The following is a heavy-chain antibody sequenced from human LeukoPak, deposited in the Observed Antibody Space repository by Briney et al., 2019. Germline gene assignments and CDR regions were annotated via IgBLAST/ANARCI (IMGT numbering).Heavy chain of an antibody. V-gene: IGHV3-7*01. CDR3: ASGPRWVGAAWAHSFDI. Sequence: GGSLRLSCLDSGFSFSTYWMSWVRLAPGKGLEWVANVKQDGSDKYYADSVKGRFTISRDNAKNSLYLQMNSLRAEDTAVYFCASGPRWVGAAWAHSFDIWGQGTTVTVSS. J-gene: IGHJ3*02. D-gene: IGHD1-26*01. CDR2: VKQDGSDK. CDR1: GFSFSTYW.